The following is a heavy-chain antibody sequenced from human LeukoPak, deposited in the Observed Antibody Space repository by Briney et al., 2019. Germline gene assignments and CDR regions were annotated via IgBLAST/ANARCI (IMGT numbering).Heavy chain of an antibody. V-gene: IGHV1-46*01. CDR1: GYTFTSYY. J-gene: IGHJ3*02. CDR2: INPSVGST. D-gene: IGHD3-22*01. CDR3: ASILRRYDSSGNDAFDI. Sequence: ASVKVSCKASGYTFTSYYMHWVRQAPGQGLEWMGIINPSVGSTSYAQKFQGRVTMTRDTSTSTVYMELSSLRSEDTAVYYCASILRRYDSSGNDAFDIWGQGTMVTVSS.